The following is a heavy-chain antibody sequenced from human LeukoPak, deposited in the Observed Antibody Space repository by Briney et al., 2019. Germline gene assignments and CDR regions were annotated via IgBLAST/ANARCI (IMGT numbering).Heavy chain of an antibody. D-gene: IGHD6-19*01. CDR3: ARYSSGFDY. CDR2: ISYDGSNK. J-gene: IGHJ4*02. CDR1: GFTFSSYG. Sequence: GGSLRLSCAASGFTFSSYGMHWVRQAPGKGLEWVAVISYDGSNKYYADSEKGRFTISRDNAKNSLYLQMNSLRAEDTAVYYCARYSSGFDYWGQGTLVTVST. V-gene: IGHV3-30*03.